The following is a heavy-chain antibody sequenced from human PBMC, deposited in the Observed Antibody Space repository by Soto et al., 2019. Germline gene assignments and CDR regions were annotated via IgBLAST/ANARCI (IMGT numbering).Heavy chain of an antibody. CDR1: GFTFSIYG. CDR2: ISYDGSNK. J-gene: IGHJ6*02. D-gene: IGHD3-10*01. CDR3: ARVRFGEWGYAMDV. V-gene: IGHV3-30*03. Sequence: PGGSLRLSCAASGFTFSIYGMHWVRQAPGKGLEWVAVISYDGSNKYYAGSVKGRFTISRDNSKNTLYLQMNSLRAEDTAMYYCARVRFGEWGYAMDVWGQGTTVTVSS.